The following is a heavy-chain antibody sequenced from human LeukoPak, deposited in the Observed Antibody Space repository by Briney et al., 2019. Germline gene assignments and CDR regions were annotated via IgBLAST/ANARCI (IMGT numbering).Heavy chain of an antibody. J-gene: IGHJ4*02. CDR1: GFTFSSYA. Sequence: GGSLRLSCVASGFTFSSYAVSWFRQAPGKGREWVSTVGRSGVDTYYADSVRGRFTISKDSYKNTLQMNSLSAEDTAIYYCVKHSGGVYGNSDSWGQGILVTVSS. CDR3: VKHSGGVYGNSDS. V-gene: IGHV3-23*01. CDR2: VGRSGVDT. D-gene: IGHD1-1*01.